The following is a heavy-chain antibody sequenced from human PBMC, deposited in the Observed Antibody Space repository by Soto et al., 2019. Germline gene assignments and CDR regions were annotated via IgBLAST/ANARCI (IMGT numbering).Heavy chain of an antibody. Sequence: QVQLVQSGAEVKKPGSSVKVSCKASGGTFSSYAISWVRQAPGQGLEWMGGIIPIFGTANYAQKFQGRVTITADASTSTAYMELSSLSSEDTAFDYCARIGCVAGISRTGGVWGQGPLVTVSS. J-gene: IGHJ4*02. D-gene: IGHD6-19*01. CDR3: ARIGCVAGISRTGGV. V-gene: IGHV1-69*01. CDR1: GGTFSSYA. CDR2: IIPIFGTA.